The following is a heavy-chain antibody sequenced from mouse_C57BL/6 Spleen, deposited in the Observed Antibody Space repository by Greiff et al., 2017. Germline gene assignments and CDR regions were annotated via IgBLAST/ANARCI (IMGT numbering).Heavy chain of an antibody. D-gene: IGHD2-12*01. J-gene: IGHJ3*01. V-gene: IGHV5-9-1*02. CDR2: ISSGGDYT. CDR3: TRGDYYSPAY. Sequence: EVQLVEPGEGLVKPGGSLKLSCAASGFTFSSYAMSWVRQTPEKRLEWVAYISSGGDYTYYADTVKGRFTISRDNARNTLYLQMSSLKSEDTAMYYCTRGDYYSPAYWGQGTLVTVSA. CDR1: GFTFSSYA.